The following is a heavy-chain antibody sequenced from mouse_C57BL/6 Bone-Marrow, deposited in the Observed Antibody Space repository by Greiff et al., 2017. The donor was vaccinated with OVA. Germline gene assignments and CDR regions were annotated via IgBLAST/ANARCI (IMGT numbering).Heavy chain of an antibody. D-gene: IGHD1-1*01. Sequence: VQLQQPGAELVKPGASVKLSCKASGYTFTSYWMHWVKQRPGRGLEWIGRIDPNRGGTKYNEKFKSKATLTVDKPSSTAYMQLSSLTSEDSAVYYCARTTGVATRDYYAMDYWGQGTSVTVSS. V-gene: IGHV1-72*01. CDR3: ARTTGVATRDYYAMDY. CDR1: GYTFTSYW. J-gene: IGHJ4*01. CDR2: IDPNRGGT.